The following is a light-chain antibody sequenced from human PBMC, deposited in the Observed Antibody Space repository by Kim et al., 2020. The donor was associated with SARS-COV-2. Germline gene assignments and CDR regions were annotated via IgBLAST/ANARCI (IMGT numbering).Light chain of an antibody. CDR1: QSIISSY. CDR2: GAS. CDR3: QQYGSSPPYT. V-gene: IGKV3-20*01. Sequence: EIVLTQSPGTLSLSPGERATLSCRASQSIISSYLVWYQQKPGQAPRLLIYGASSRATGIPDRFSGSGSGTDFTLTISRLEPEDFAVYYCQQYGSSPPYTFGQGTKLEI. J-gene: IGKJ2*01.